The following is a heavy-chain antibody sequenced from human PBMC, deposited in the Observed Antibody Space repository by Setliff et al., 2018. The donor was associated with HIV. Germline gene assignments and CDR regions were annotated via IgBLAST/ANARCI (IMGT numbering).Heavy chain of an antibody. V-gene: IGHV3-30-3*01. D-gene: IGHD3-3*01. CDR3: ARDLRSGYSINYAFDI. CDR2: ISYDGSNK. J-gene: IGHJ3*02. CDR1: GFTFSSYA. Sequence: HPGGSLRLSCAASGFTFSSYAMHWVRQAPGKGLEWVAVISYDGSNKYYADSVKGRFTTSRDNSKNTLYLQMNSLRAEDTAVYYCARDLRSGYSINYAFDIWGQGTMVTVSS.